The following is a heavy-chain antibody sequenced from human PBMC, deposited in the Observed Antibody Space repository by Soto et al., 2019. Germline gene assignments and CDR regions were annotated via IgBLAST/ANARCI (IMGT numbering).Heavy chain of an antibody. CDR2: INPNSGGT. Sequence: GASVKVSCKASGYTFTGYYMHWVRQAPGQGLEWMGWINPNSGGTNYAQKFQGRVTMTRDTSISTAYMELSRLRSDDTAVYYCATDPNYYDFWSGYYTGMGYWGQGTLVTVSS. D-gene: IGHD3-3*01. CDR3: ATDPNYYDFWSGYYTGMGY. CDR1: GYTFTGYY. V-gene: IGHV1-2*02. J-gene: IGHJ4*02.